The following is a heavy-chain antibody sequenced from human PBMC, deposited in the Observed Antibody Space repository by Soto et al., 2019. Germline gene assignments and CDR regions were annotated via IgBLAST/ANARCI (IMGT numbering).Heavy chain of an antibody. D-gene: IGHD6-19*01. CDR2: IDPSDSYT. CDR1: GYSFTSYW. V-gene: IGHV5-10-1*01. J-gene: IGHJ6*02. CDR3: ARAYSSGCAYYYGMDV. Sequence: GESLKISCKGSGYSFTSYWISWVRQMPGKGLEWMGRIDPSDSYTNYSPSFQGHVTISADKSISTAYLQWSSLKASDTAMYYCARAYSSGCAYYYGMDVWGQGTTVTGSS.